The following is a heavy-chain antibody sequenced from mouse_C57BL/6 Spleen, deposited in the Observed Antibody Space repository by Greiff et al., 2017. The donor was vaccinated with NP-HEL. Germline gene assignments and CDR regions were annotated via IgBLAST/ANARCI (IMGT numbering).Heavy chain of an antibody. Sequence: VQRVESGAELVKPGASVKMSCKASGYTFTTYPIEWMKQNHGKSLEWIGNFHPYNDDTKYNEKFKGKATLTVEKSSSTVYLELSRLTSDDSAVYYCAMGGSSMAMDYWGQGTSVTVSS. CDR2: FHPYNDDT. V-gene: IGHV1-47*01. CDR1: GYTFTTYP. J-gene: IGHJ4*01. D-gene: IGHD2-1*01. CDR3: AMGGSSMAMDY.